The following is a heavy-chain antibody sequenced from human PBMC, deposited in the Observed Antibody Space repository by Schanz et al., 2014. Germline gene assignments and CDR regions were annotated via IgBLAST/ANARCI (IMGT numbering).Heavy chain of an antibody. CDR1: GFNFSDYA. D-gene: IGHD3-10*02. Sequence: EVQLLESGGGLVPPGGSLRLSCAASGFNFSDYAMCWVRQAPGKGLEWVSFVHPGGSTYYPDSVKGRFTISRDSSKNTLYLQMNSLRPEDTAIYYCAKNQYDDVDLSSFYFDFWGQGTLVTVSS. V-gene: IGHV3-23*03. J-gene: IGHJ4*02. CDR3: AKNQYDDVDLSSFYFDF. CDR2: FVHPGGST.